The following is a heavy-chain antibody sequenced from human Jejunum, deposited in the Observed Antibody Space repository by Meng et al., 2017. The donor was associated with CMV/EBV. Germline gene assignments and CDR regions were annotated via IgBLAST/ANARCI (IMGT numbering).Heavy chain of an antibody. CDR3: LRGGAGSTYGQFDY. CDR2: INQDGSEK. Sequence: SGFTFRSYWMSWVRQTPGKGLEWVANINQDGSEKYYVDSVKGRFTISRDNAKNTLYLQMNSLRVEDTAVYYCLRGGAGSTYGQFDYWGQGTVVTVSS. J-gene: IGHJ4*02. CDR1: GFTFRSYW. D-gene: IGHD3-10*01. V-gene: IGHV3-7*01.